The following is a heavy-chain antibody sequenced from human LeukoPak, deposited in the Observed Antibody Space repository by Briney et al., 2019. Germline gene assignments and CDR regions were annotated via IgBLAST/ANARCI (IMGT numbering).Heavy chain of an antibody. V-gene: IGHV3-21*01. CDR2: ISSSSSYI. Sequence: GGSLRLSCAASGFTFSSYSMNWVRQAPGKGLEWVSSISSSSSYIYYADSVKGRFTISRDNSKNTLYLQMNSLRAEDTAVCYCARDYYDSSGPVSHAFDIWGQGTMVTVSS. J-gene: IGHJ3*02. CDR1: GFTFSSYS. D-gene: IGHD3-22*01. CDR3: ARDYYDSSGPVSHAFDI.